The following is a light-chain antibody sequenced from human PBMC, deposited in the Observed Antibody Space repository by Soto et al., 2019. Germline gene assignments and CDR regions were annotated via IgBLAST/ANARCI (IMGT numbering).Light chain of an antibody. CDR2: KAS. CDR3: QHYNSYSEA. Sequence: DIQMTQFLSTLSASVGDRVTITCRASQTISSWLAWYQQKPGKAPKLLIYKASTLESGVPSRFSGSGSGTEFTLTISSLQPDDFATYYCQHYNSYSEAFGQGTKVELK. V-gene: IGKV1-5*03. J-gene: IGKJ1*01. CDR1: QTISSW.